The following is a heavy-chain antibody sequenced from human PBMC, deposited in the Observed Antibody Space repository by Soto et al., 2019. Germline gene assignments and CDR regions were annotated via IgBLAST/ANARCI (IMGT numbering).Heavy chain of an antibody. CDR1: GFTFSSYA. J-gene: IGHJ4*02. CDR2: ISYDGSNK. CDR3: ARNWWELLDYFDY. Sequence: QVQLVESGGGVVQPGRSLRLSCAASGFTFSSYAMHWVRQAPGKGLEWVAVISYDGSNKYYADSVKGRFTISRDNYKNTLYLQMNSLRAEDTAVYYCARNWWELLDYFDYWGQGTLVTVSS. V-gene: IGHV3-30-3*01. D-gene: IGHD1-26*01.